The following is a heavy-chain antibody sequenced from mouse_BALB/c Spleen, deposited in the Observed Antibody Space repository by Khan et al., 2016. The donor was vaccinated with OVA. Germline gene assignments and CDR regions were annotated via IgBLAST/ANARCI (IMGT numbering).Heavy chain of an antibody. D-gene: IGHD2-2*01. CDR1: GYTFTDYA. J-gene: IGHJ2*01. V-gene: IGHV1S137*01. CDR2: ISIYYDNT. CDR3: AREGQRLRREGGNSDY. Sequence: QVQLQQSGPELVRPGESVKISCKGSGYTFTDYAMHWVKQSHAKSLEWIGVISIYYDNTNYNQKFKGKATMTVDKSSSTAYMELASLTSEDSAIYYCAREGQRLRREGGNSDYWGQGTTLTVSS.